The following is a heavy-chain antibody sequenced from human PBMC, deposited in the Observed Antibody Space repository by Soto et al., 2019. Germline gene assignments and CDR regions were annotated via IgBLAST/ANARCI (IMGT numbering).Heavy chain of an antibody. CDR2: ITGSGGNT. J-gene: IGHJ6*03. D-gene: IGHD4-17*01. CDR3: AKGGMSAVTTYSFNYYMDV. CDR1: GFTFSSYA. Sequence: GGSLRLSCAASGFTFSSYAITWVRQAPGKGLEWVSAITGSGGNTYYADTVKGRFTISRDNSKNTLYLQMNSLRAEDTAVFYCAKGGMSAVTTYSFNYYMDVWGKGTTVTVSS. V-gene: IGHV3-23*01.